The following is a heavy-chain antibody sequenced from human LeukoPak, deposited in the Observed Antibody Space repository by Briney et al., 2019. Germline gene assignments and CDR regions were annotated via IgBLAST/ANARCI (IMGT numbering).Heavy chain of an antibody. D-gene: IGHD3-22*01. CDR2: IYHSGST. CDR3: ARDYDSSGYYFDY. J-gene: IGHJ4*02. CDR1: GGSFSGYY. Sequence: SSETLSLTCAVYGGSFSGYYWSWIRQPPGKGLEWIGEIYHSGSTNYNPSLKSRVTISVDKSKNQFSLKLSSVTAADTAVYYCARDYDSSGYYFDYWGQGTLVTVSS. V-gene: IGHV4-34*01.